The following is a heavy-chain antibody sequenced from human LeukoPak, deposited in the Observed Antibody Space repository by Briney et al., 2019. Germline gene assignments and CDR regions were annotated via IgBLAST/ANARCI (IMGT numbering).Heavy chain of an antibody. CDR2: ISSSSSYI. D-gene: IGHD3-16*02. J-gene: IGHJ3*02. CDR1: GFTFSGYS. CDR3: ARTVGYRDAFDI. V-gene: IGHV3-21*01. Sequence: GGSLRLSYAASGFTFSGYSMNWVRQAPGKGLEWVSSISSSSSYIYYADSVKGRFTISRDNAKNSLYLQMNSLRAEDTAVYYCARTVGYRDAFDIWGQGTMVTVSS.